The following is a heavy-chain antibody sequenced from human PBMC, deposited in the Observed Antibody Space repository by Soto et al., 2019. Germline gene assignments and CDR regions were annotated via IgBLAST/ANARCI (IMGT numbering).Heavy chain of an antibody. Sequence: SETLSLTCAVYGGSFSGYYWSWIRQPPGKGLEWIGEINHSGSTNYNPSLKSRVTISVDTSKNQLSLKLSSVTAADTAVYYCAKYYGDYDRGAFDIWGQGTMVTVSS. D-gene: IGHD4-17*01. CDR2: INHSGST. V-gene: IGHV4-34*01. CDR3: AKYYGDYDRGAFDI. CDR1: GGSFSGYY. J-gene: IGHJ3*02.